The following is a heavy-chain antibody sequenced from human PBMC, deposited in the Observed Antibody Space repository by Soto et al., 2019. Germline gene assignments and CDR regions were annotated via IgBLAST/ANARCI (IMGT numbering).Heavy chain of an antibody. V-gene: IGHV4-59*01. CDR1: GGSISSYY. Sequence: PSETLSLTWTVSGGSISSYYWSWIRQPPGKGLEWIGYIYYSVSTNYNPSLKSRVTISVDTSKNQFSLKLSSVTAADTAVYYCARDQGVLLYNYYGMDVWGQGTTVTVSS. CDR3: ARDQGVLLYNYYGMDV. J-gene: IGHJ6*02. CDR2: IYYSVST. D-gene: IGHD3-10*01.